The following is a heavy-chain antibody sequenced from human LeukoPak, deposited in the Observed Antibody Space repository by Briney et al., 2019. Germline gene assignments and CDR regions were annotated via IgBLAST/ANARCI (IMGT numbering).Heavy chain of an antibody. V-gene: IGHV1-2*02. Sequence: ASVKVSCKASGYTFTDYSIHWVRQAPGQGLEWMGWIKPNSGGTNYAQKFQGRVTMTRDTSTSTAYMELSRLRSDDTAVYYCARGWDVVVVPASNFPEFDYWGQGTLVTVSS. CDR1: GYTFTDYS. CDR2: IKPNSGGT. J-gene: IGHJ4*02. CDR3: ARGWDVVVVPASNFPEFDY. D-gene: IGHD2-2*01.